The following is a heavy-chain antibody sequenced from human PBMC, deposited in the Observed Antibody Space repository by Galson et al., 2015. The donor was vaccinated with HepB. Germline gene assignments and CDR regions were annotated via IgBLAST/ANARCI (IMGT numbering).Heavy chain of an antibody. CDR1: GFTFSNAW. CDR3: TTDSAYYYGSGGSFDY. Sequence: SLRLSCAASGFTFSNAWMSWVRQAPGKGLEWVGLIKSKTDGGTTDYAAPVTGRFTISRDDSKNTLYLQMNSLKTEDTAVYYCTTDSAYYYGSGGSFDYWGQGTLVTVSS. CDR2: IKSKTDGGTT. D-gene: IGHD3-22*01. J-gene: IGHJ4*02. V-gene: IGHV3-15*01.